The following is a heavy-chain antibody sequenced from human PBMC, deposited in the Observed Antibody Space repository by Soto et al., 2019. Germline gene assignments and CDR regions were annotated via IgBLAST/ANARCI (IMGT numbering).Heavy chain of an antibody. V-gene: IGHV5-10-1*01. J-gene: IGHJ3*02. CDR2: IDPTDSYK. CDR1: GYIFSDYW. Sequence: GGSLKISCKGSGYIFSDYWISWVRQEPGKGLEWMGRIDPTDSYKDYSPSFPGHVTMSVDKSIRTAYLEWSSLKASDSAMYYCARQKWAEALDIWGQGTMVTVSS. CDR3: ARQKWAEALDI. D-gene: IGHD1-26*01.